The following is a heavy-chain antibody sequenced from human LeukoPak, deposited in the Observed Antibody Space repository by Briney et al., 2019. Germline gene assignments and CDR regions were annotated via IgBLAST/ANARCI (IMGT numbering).Heavy chain of an antibody. CDR1: GDIFRTFA. CDR2: IVPIFGAT. V-gene: IGHV1-69*01. Sequence: SMKVSCKASGDIFRTFAITWVRQAPGQGLELMGGIVPIFGATKYAQKFQGRLTISADESTSTAYMELSSLRSEDTAVYFCAKGHGSGWYAEQYYFYSMDLWGKGTTVTVSS. CDR3: AKGHGSGWYAEQYYFYSMDL. J-gene: IGHJ6*04. D-gene: IGHD6-19*01.